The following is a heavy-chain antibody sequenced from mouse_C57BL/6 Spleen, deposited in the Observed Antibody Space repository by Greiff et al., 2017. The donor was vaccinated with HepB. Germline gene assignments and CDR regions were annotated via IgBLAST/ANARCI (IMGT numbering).Heavy chain of an antibody. CDR3: ARGFYYDYDGYAMDY. V-gene: IGHV1-80*01. CDR2: IYPGDGDT. D-gene: IGHD2-4*01. J-gene: IGHJ4*01. Sequence: VKLVESGAELVKPGASVKISCKASGYAFSSYWMNWVKQRPGKGLEWIGQIYPGDGDTNYNGKFKGKATLTADKSSSTAYMQLSSLTSEDSAVYFCARGFYYDYDGYAMDYWVKEPQSPSPQ. CDR1: GYAFSSYW.